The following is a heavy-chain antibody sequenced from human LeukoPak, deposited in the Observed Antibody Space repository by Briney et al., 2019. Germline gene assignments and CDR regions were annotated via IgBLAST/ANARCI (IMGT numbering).Heavy chain of an antibody. J-gene: IGHJ4*02. Sequence: SETLSLTCTVSGVSVSAYHWTWIRQPAGKRLEWIGRIYANGITSYNPSLESRLTISLDTTKNQLSLRLSSVTAADTALYYCAKKDGDFWGQGTLVTVSS. V-gene: IGHV4-4*07. CDR3: AKKDGDF. CDR1: GVSVSAYH. CDR2: IYANGIT.